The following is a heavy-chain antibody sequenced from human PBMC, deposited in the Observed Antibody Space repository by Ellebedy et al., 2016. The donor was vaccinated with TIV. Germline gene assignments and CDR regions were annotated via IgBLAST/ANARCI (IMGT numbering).Heavy chain of an antibody. J-gene: IGHJ4*02. CDR1: GGTFSSYA. CDR2: IIPILNIA. Sequence: AASVKVSCKASGGTFSSYAINWARQPPGHGLESTGRIIPILNIANYAQKFQGRVTITADTSTSTAYMELSSLRSEDTAVYYCARDLLGSADYWGQGTLVTVSS. D-gene: IGHD3-22*01. CDR3: ARDLLGSADY. V-gene: IGHV1-69*04.